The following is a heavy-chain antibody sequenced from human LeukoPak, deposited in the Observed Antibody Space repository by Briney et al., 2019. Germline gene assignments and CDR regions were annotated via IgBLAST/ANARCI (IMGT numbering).Heavy chain of an antibody. CDR2: ISWNSGSI. CDR3: AREYCSGGSCYSYYYGMDV. Sequence: GGSLRLSCAASGFTFDDYAMHWVRQAPGKGLEWVSGISWNSGSIGYADSVKGRFTISRDNSKNTLYLQMNSLRAEDTAVYYCAREYCSGGSCYSYYYGMDVWGQGTTVTVSS. CDR1: GFTFDDYA. J-gene: IGHJ6*02. D-gene: IGHD2-15*01. V-gene: IGHV3-9*01.